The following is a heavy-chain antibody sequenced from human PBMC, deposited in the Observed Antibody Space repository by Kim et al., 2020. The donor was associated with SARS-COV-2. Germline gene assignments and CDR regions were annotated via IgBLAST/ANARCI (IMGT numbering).Heavy chain of an antibody. D-gene: IGHD3-10*01. Sequence: GGSLRLSCAASGFTFSNYAMSWVRQVPGKGLEWVSSIRSSADNTYYADSVKGRFTISRDNSKNTLYLQMNSLRAEDTALYYCANSRWFGSADLWGQGTLVTVSS. V-gene: IGHV3-23*01. J-gene: IGHJ4*02. CDR3: ANSRWFGSADL. CDR2: IRSSADNT. CDR1: GFTFSNYA.